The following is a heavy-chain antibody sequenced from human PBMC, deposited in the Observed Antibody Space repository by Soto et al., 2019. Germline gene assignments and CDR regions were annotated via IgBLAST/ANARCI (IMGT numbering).Heavy chain of an antibody. V-gene: IGHV3-74*01. Sequence: GGSLRLSCAASGFTFSSYWMHWVRQAPGKGLVWVSRIHSDGSSTSYADSVKGRFTISRDNAKNTLYLQMNSLRAEDTAVYYCARDRGYVMDYWGQGTLVTVSS. CDR3: ARDRGYVMDY. CDR2: IHSDGSST. D-gene: IGHD5-12*01. J-gene: IGHJ4*02. CDR1: GFTFSSYW.